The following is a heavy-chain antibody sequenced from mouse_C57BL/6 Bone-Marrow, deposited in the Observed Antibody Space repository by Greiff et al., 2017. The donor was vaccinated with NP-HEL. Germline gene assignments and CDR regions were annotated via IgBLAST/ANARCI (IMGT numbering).Heavy chain of an antibody. Sequence: VQLQQSGPELVKPGASVKMSCKASGYTFTDYNMHWVKQSHGKSLEWIGYINPNNGGTSYNQKFKGKATLTVNKSSSTAYMELRSLTSEDSAVYYCARRGNLLREAMDYWGQGTSVTVSS. D-gene: IGHD1-1*01. V-gene: IGHV1-22*01. CDR3: ARRGNLLREAMDY. CDR2: INPNNGGT. J-gene: IGHJ4*01. CDR1: GYTFTDYN.